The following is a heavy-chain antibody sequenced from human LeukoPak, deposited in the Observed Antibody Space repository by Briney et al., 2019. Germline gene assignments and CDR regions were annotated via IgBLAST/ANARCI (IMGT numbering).Heavy chain of an antibody. D-gene: IGHD6-19*01. CDR1: GGFISSSSFY. V-gene: IGHV4-39*01. J-gene: IGHJ5*02. Sequence: TSETLSLTCTVSGGFISSSSFYWGWIRQPPGKGLEWIGTISYSGSTYYNPSLRSRVTMSVDTSKNQFSLRLSSVTAADTAVYYCARQGYISGQGFRNNWFDPWGQGSLVTVSS. CDR3: ARQGYISGQGFRNNWFDP. CDR2: ISYSGST.